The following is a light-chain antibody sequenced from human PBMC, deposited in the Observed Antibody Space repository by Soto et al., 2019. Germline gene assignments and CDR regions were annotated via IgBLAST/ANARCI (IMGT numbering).Light chain of an antibody. CDR1: SGSIASNY. V-gene: IGLV6-57*02. CDR2: EDN. J-gene: IGLJ2*01. CDR3: QSYDTNNVI. Sequence: NFMLTQPHSVSESPGKTVTISCTGSSGSIASNYVQWYQQRPGSAPTTVIYEDNQRPSGVPDRFSGSIDSSSNSASLTISGLKTEDEADYYCQSYDTNNVIFGGGTKLT.